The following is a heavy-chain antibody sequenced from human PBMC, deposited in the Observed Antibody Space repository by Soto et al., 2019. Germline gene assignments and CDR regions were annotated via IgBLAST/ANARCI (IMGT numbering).Heavy chain of an antibody. CDR2: ISPNSRDT. D-gene: IGHD1-26*01. CDR3: ARGSTPAGGPCIDF. J-gene: IGHJ6*01. V-gene: IGHV1-2*02. CDR1: GYAFTADH. Sequence: RASLNVSWKTSGYAFTADHIGWRIHNPGQGLEWMGWISPNSRDTNNAQKFQGRVTMTRDASTRTDYMELSRLRSGDTAFFYCARGSTPAGGPCIDFWGNGTSVTV.